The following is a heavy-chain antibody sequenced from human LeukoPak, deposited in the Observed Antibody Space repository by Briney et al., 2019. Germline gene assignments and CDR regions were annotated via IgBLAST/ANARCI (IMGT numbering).Heavy chain of an antibody. CDR3: VRAHSIHNYHYGIDV. Sequence: GGSLRLSCAASGFIFSDFAMHWVRQAPGKGLNYGSTISSNGISPYYANSVAGRFTISRDNSKNTLFLQMGSLRADDSAVYYCVRAHSIHNYHYGIDVWGHGTTVTVSS. J-gene: IGHJ6*02. V-gene: IGHV3-64*01. D-gene: IGHD3-3*01. CDR2: ISSNGISP. CDR1: GFIFSDFA.